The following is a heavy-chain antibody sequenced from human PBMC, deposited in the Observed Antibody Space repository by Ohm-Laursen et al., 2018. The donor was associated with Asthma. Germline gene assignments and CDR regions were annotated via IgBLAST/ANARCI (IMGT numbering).Heavy chain of an antibody. J-gene: IGHJ6*02. CDR2: ISGSSSYT. CDR3: ARDHYYGMDV. CDR1: GFTFSDYY. V-gene: IGHV3-11*06. Sequence: SLRLSCSASGFTFSDYYMSWIRQAPGKGLEWVSYISGSSSYTNYADSVKGRFTISRDNAKNSLYLQMNSLRAEDTAVYYCARDHYYGMDVWGQGTTVTVSS.